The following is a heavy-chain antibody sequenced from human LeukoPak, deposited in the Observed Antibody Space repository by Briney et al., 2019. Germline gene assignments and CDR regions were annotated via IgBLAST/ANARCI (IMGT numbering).Heavy chain of an antibody. J-gene: IGHJ4*02. CDR2: IWYDGSNK. D-gene: IGHD4-17*01. CDR1: GFTFSSYG. CDR3: ATTAHGDHDY. V-gene: IGHV3-33*01. Sequence: PGRSLRLSCAASGFTFSSYGMHWVRQAPGKGLEWVAVIWYDGSNKYYADSVKGRFTISRDNSKNTLYLQMSSLRAEDTAVYYCATTAHGDHDYWGQGTLVTVSS.